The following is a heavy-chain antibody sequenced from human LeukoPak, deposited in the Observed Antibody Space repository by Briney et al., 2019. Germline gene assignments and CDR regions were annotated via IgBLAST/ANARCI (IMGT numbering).Heavy chain of an antibody. Sequence: GGSLRLSCTATGFTFGNYAMSWFRQAPGQGLEWVGLIRSKAYGGSPEYAAPVKGRFTISRDDSQSIAYLQMNSLQTEDTAMYYCTRVGIAARPYYWGQGTLVTVSS. CDR1: GFTFGNYA. V-gene: IGHV3-49*03. D-gene: IGHD6-6*01. J-gene: IGHJ4*02. CDR2: IRSKAYGGSP. CDR3: TRVGIAARPYY.